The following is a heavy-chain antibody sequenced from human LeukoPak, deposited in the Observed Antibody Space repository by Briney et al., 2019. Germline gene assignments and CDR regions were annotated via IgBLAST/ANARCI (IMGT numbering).Heavy chain of an antibody. CDR2: INHSGST. J-gene: IGHJ4*02. CDR1: GGSFSGYY. Sequence: PSETLSLTCAVYGGSFSGYYWSWIRQPPGKGLEWIGEINHSGSTNYNPSLKSRVTISVDTSKNQFSLKLSSVTAADTAVYYCARLSYCDSSGYYVIDSYYFDYWGQGTLVTVSS. D-gene: IGHD3-22*01. CDR3: ARLSYCDSSGYYVIDSYYFDY. V-gene: IGHV4-34*01.